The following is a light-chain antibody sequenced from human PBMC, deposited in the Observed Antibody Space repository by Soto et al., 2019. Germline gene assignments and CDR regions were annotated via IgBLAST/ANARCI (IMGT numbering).Light chain of an antibody. Sequence: QTVVTQEPSFSVSPGGTVTLTCGLSSGSVSTSYYPNWYQQTPGQAPRTLIYSTNTRSSGVPDRFSGTILVNKAALTITGAQADDESDYYCVLYMGSGIPVFGGGTKVTVL. CDR3: VLYMGSGIPV. CDR2: STN. J-gene: IGLJ3*02. CDR1: SGSVSTSYY. V-gene: IGLV8-61*01.